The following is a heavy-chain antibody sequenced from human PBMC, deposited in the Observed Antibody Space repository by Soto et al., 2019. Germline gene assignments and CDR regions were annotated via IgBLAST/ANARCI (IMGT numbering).Heavy chain of an antibody. Sequence: QVQLVESGGGVVQPGRSLRLSCAASGFTFSSYAMHWVRQAPGKGLEWVAVISYDGSNKYYADSVKGRFTISRDNSKNTLYLQMNSLRAEDTAVYYCARTPPDMMWGGYFDYWGQGTLVTVSS. D-gene: IGHD3-16*01. V-gene: IGHV3-30-3*01. CDR2: ISYDGSNK. J-gene: IGHJ4*02. CDR1: GFTFSSYA. CDR3: ARTPPDMMWGGYFDY.